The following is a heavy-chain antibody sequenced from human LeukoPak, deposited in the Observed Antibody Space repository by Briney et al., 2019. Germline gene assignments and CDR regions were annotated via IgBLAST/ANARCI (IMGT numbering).Heavy chain of an antibody. V-gene: IGHV1-69*13. CDR3: AKGGTGSSRVYYFDY. Sequence: SVKVSCKASGYTFTSYGISWVRQAPGQGLEWMGGIIPIFGTANYAQKFQGRVTITADESTSTAYMELSSLRSEDTAVYYCAKGGTGSSRVYYFDYWGQGTLVTVSS. CDR2: IIPIFGTA. D-gene: IGHD6-6*01. CDR1: GYTFTSYG. J-gene: IGHJ4*02.